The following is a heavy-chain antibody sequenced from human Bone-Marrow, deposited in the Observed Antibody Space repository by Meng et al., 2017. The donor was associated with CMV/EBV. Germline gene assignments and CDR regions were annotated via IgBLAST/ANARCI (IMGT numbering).Heavy chain of an antibody. J-gene: IGHJ4*02. Sequence: LRLSCAASGFTFSSYAMHWVRQAPGKGLEWVAVISYDGSNKYYADSVKGRFTISRDNSKNTLYLQMNSLRAEDTAVYYCARTSGYPDYWGQGTLVTVSS. D-gene: IGHD5-12*01. CDR1: GFTFSSYA. CDR3: ARTSGYPDY. V-gene: IGHV3-30-3*01. CDR2: ISYDGSNK.